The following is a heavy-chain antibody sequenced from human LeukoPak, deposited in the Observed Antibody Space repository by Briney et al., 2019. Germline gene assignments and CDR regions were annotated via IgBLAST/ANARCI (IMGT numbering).Heavy chain of an antibody. D-gene: IGHD5-18*01. CDR2: ISSSSYI. CDR1: VFTFSSYD. V-gene: IGHV3-21*05. J-gene: IGHJ6*03. CDR3: ARVETAIRYYYMDV. Sequence: GGSLRLSCAPSVFTFSSYDMTWVRQAPGKGLEWVSYISSSSYIYYADSVKGRFTISRDNAKNSLYLQMNSLRAEDTAVYYCARVETAIRYYYMDVWGKGTTVTISS.